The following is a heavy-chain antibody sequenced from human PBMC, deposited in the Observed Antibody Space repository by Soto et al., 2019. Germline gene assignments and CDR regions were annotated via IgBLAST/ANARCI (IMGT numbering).Heavy chain of an antibody. D-gene: IGHD6-6*01. CDR2: ISTSIDAT. J-gene: IGHJ4*02. CDR3: SKDRTVAARNFDY. V-gene: IGHV3-23*01. Sequence: GGSLRLSCAASGFAFSNYAMHWVRQAPGKGLEWVSSISTSIDATYYADSVKGRFTISRDDSKNTLYLQMNSLRAEDSAVYYCSKDRTVAARNFDYWGQGTQVTVSS. CDR1: GFAFSNYA.